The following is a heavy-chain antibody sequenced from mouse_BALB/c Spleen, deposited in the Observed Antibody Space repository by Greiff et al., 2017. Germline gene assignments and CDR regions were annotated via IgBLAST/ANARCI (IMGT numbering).Heavy chain of an antibody. J-gene: IGHJ4*01. CDR3: ARGGIYYYGSSYGTYAMDY. CDR2: ISSGGST. Sequence: EVMLVESGGGLVKPGGSLKLSCAASGFTFSSYAMSWVRQTPEKRLEWVASISSGGSTYYPDSVKGRFTISRDNARNILYLQMSSLRSEDTAMYYCARGGIYYYGSSYGTYAMDYWGQGTSVTVSS. V-gene: IGHV5-6-5*01. D-gene: IGHD1-1*01. CDR1: GFTFSSYA.